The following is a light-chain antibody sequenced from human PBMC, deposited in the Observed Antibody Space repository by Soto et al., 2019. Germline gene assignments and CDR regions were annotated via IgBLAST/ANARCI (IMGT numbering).Light chain of an antibody. CDR2: ATS. CDR3: QQGYSSRWT. Sequence: DIQMTQSPSSLSASVGDRVTITCRASQNIRSYLNWYQQKQGKAPQLLIYATSSLQTGVPSRFSSRGSGTDFSLVISDLQPEDSATYYCQQGYSSRWTSGRGTKVE. CDR1: QNIRSY. V-gene: IGKV1-39*01. J-gene: IGKJ1*01.